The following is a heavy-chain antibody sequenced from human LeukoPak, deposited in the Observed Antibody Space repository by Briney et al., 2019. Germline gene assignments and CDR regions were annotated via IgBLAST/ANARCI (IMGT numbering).Heavy chain of an antibody. J-gene: IGHJ3*02. V-gene: IGHV1-24*01. D-gene: IGHD3-22*01. CDR3: ARVKNSDYYDSSGYRDAFDI. Sequence: GASVKVSCKASGYTFTSYYMHWVRQAPGKGLEWMGGFDPEDGETIYAQKFQGRVTMTEDTSTDTAYMELSSLRSEDTAVYYCARVKNSDYYDSSGYRDAFDIWGQGTMVTVSS. CDR2: FDPEDGET. CDR1: GYTFTSYY.